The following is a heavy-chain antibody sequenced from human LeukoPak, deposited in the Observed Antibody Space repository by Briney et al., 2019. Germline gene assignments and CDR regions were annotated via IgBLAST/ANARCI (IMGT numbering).Heavy chain of an antibody. CDR3: ARRDYALDY. CDR1: GGSVSSGSYH. CDR2: IYYSGST. J-gene: IGHJ4*02. D-gene: IGHD4-17*01. Sequence: PSETLSLTCTVSGGSVSSGSYHWSRIRQPPGKGLEYIGYIYYSGSTNYNPSLKSRVTISLDTSKNQFSLNLRSVTAADTAVYYCARRDYALDYWGQGTLVTVSS. V-gene: IGHV4-61*01.